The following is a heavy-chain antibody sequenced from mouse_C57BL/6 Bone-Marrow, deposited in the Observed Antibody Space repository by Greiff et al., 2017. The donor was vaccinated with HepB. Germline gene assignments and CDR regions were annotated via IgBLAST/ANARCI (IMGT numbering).Heavy chain of an antibody. D-gene: IGHD2-3*01. V-gene: IGHV3-6*01. CDR3: ARDCYDGYFPDY. Sequence: EVQLQESGPGLVKPSQSLSLTCSVTGYSITSGYYWNWIRQFPGNKLEWMGYISYDGSNNYNPSLKNRISITRDTSKNQFFLTLNSVTTEDTATYYCARDCYDGYFPDYWGQGTTLTVSS. CDR1: GYSITSGYY. CDR2: ISYDGSN. J-gene: IGHJ2*01.